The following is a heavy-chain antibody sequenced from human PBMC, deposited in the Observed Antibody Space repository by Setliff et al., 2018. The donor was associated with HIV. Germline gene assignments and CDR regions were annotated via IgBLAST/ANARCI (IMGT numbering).Heavy chain of an antibody. CDR1: GFTFSDYY. V-gene: IGHV4-34*01. J-gene: IGHJ6*04. D-gene: IGHD3-22*01. Sequence: PGGSLRLSCAASGFTFSDYYMSWIRQPPGKGLEWIGEIDHSGSTNYNPSLKSRVTISVDTSKNQFSLNLSSVTAADTAVYYCARHVGDDYDSHAVWGKGTTVTVSS. CDR2: IDHSGST. CDR3: ARHVGDDYDSHAV.